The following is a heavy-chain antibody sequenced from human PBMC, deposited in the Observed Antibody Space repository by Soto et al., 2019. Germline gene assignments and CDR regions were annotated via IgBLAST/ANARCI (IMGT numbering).Heavy chain of an antibody. CDR3: ARTTIFGVIYTWFDP. CDR2: IYYSGST. V-gene: IGHV4-30-4*01. CDR1: GASISGGDYY. J-gene: IGHJ5*02. D-gene: IGHD3-3*01. Sequence: QVLLQESCPGLVKPSQTLSLTCIVSGASISGGDYYWSWVRQSPGKGLEWIGYIYYSGSTYYNPSLKSRVTISVDTSKNQFSLKRISVTAADTAVFYCARTTIFGVIYTWFDPWGQGTLVTVSS.